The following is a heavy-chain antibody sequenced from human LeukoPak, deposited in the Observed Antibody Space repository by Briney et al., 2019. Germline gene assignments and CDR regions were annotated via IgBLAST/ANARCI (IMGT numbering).Heavy chain of an antibody. Sequence: PGGSLRLSCAASGFTFSSYWMSWVRQAPGKGLEWVANIKLDGSEKYYVDSVKGRFTISRDNAKKSLYLQMNSLRDEDTAVYYCAKGSGAHCSSTSCYANYYYYYMDVWGKGTTVTISS. V-gene: IGHV3-7*01. D-gene: IGHD2-2*01. CDR2: IKLDGSEK. CDR3: AKGSGAHCSSTSCYANYYYYYMDV. CDR1: GFTFSSYW. J-gene: IGHJ6*03.